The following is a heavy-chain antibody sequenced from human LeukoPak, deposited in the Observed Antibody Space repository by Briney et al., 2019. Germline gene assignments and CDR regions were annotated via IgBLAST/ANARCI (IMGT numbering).Heavy chain of an antibody. Sequence: PGGSLRLSCAASGFTVSTYWMSWVRQAPGKGLEWVANIKYDGSEKFYVDSVKGRFTISRDNAKNSLYLQMNSLRAEDTAVYYCARDMGFNAFDIWGQGTMVTVSS. D-gene: IGHD1-26*01. V-gene: IGHV3-7*01. CDR3: ARDMGFNAFDI. J-gene: IGHJ3*02. CDR2: IKYDGSEK. CDR1: GFTVSTYW.